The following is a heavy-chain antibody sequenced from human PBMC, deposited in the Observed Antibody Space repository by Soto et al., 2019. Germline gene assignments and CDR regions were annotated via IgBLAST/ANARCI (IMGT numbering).Heavy chain of an antibody. D-gene: IGHD4-17*01. V-gene: IGHV4-30-4*01. Sequence: SETLSLTCSVAGGSSSSGNYYWSWIRQPPGKGLEWIGFISYSGTTHYSASLRSRVSISVDTSKKQFSLDLSSVTAADTAVYYCATMGTPVTGLYYFDYWGQGTLVTVSS. CDR2: ISYSGTT. J-gene: IGHJ4*02. CDR3: ATMGTPVTGLYYFDY. CDR1: GGSSSSGNYY.